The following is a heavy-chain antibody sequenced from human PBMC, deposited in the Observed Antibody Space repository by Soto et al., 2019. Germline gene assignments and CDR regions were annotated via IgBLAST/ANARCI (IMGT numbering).Heavy chain of an antibody. V-gene: IGHV3-7*01. CDR1: GFTFSNYW. CDR3: ASVAI. CDR2: IKQDGTEK. Sequence: EVQLVESGRGLVQPGGSLRLSCAASGFTFSNYWMSWVRQAPGKGLEWVANIKQDGTEKNYVDSVRGRFTISRDNAKNSLDLQMNSLTAEDTAVYYCASVAIWGQGTLVTVSS. D-gene: IGHD5-12*01. J-gene: IGHJ4*02.